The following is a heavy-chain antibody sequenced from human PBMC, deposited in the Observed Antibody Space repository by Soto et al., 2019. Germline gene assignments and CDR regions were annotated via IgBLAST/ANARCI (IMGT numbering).Heavy chain of an antibody. CDR2: ISSSSSYI. CDR3: ARGVAVGWLDP. D-gene: IGHD6-19*01. V-gene: IGHV3-21*01. CDR1: GFTFSRYS. Sequence: GGSLTLSCASSGFTFSRYSMNWVRQAPGKGLEWVSSISSSSSYIYYADSVKGRFTISRDNAKNSLYLQMNSLRAEDTAVYYCARGVAVGWLDPWGQGTLVTVSS. J-gene: IGHJ5*02.